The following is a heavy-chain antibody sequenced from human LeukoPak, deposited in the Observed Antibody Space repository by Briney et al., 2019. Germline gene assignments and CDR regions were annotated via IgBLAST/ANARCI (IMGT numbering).Heavy chain of an antibody. Sequence: PSETLSPTCTVSGDSIRNSNYYWGWIRQPPGKGLEWVGSIYYSGNTYYNPSLKSRVTISLATSTNQFSLKLRSVTAADTAVYYCARLFAVVTRFFDYWGQGTLVTVSS. CDR2: IYYSGNT. CDR3: ARLFAVVTRFFDY. J-gene: IGHJ4*02. V-gene: IGHV4-39*01. D-gene: IGHD3-3*01. CDR1: GDSIRNSNYY.